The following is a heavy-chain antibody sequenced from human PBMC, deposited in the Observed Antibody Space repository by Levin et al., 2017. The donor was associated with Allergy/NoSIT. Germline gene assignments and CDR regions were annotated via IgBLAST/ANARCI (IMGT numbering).Heavy chain of an antibody. V-gene: IGHV5-10-1*01. CDR3: ATSRGPARITIFGVSGDDFDP. D-gene: IGHD3-3*01. CDR1: GYKFSSYW. CDR2: IDPDDSYT. J-gene: IGHJ5*02. Sequence: KCGESLKISCKGAGYKFSSYWINWVRQMPGQGQEWMGRIDPDDSYTDYSPSFRGRVTMSVDKSISTAYLQLSSLKASDTAIYYCATSRGPARITIFGVSGDDFDPWGQGTLVTVSS.